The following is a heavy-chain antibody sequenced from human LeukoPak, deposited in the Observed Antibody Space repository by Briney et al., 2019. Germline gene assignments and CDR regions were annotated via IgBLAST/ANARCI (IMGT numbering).Heavy chain of an antibody. J-gene: IGHJ6*01. CDR3: IRDMEV. V-gene: IGHV3-7*02. Sequence: GGSLRLSCAASGFTFTTYWMSWVRQAPGKGLEWVGNVNQQGREKNYVDSVKGRFTISRDNSKNSLYLQMNTLRAEDTAVYYWIRDMEVWGQGATVTVSP. D-gene: IGHD5-24*01. CDR1: GFTFTTYW. CDR2: VNQQGREK.